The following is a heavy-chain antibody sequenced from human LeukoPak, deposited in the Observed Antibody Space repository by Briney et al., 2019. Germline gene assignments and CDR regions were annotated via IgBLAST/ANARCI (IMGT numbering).Heavy chain of an antibody. Sequence: PGGSLRLSCAASGFTFSSYWMHWVRQAPGKGLAWVSRISSDGSSTSYADSVKGRFTISRDNAKDTLYLQMNSLRAEDTAVYYCARDRYQLLLGYYYYYGMDVRGKGTTVTVSS. CDR3: ARDRYQLLLGYYYYYGMDV. D-gene: IGHD2-2*01. CDR2: ISSDGSST. J-gene: IGHJ6*04. CDR1: GFTFSSYW. V-gene: IGHV3-74*01.